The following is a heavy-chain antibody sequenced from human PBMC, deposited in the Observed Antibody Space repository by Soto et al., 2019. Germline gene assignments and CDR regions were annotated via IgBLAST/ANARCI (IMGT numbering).Heavy chain of an antibody. V-gene: IGHV3-23*01. CDR1: GFTFSSYA. CDR3: ALPTRIAVAGTIGYFDY. Sequence: PGGSLRLSCAASGFTFSSYAMIWVRQAPGKGLEWVSAISGSGGSTYYADSVKGRFTISRDNSKNTLYLQMNSLRAEDTAVYYCALPTRIAVAGTIGYFDYWGQGTLVTVSS. J-gene: IGHJ4*02. CDR2: ISGSGGST. D-gene: IGHD6-19*01.